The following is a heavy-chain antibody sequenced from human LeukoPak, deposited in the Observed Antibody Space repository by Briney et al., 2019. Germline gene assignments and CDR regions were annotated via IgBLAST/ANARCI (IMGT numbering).Heavy chain of an antibody. CDR1: GFTFDDYA. D-gene: IGHD3-10*01. CDR3: AKGEFYLDAFGI. CDR2: ISWNSGSI. Sequence: PGGSLRLSCAASGFTFDDYAMHWVRQAPGKGLEWVSGISWNSGSIGYADSVKGRFTISRDNSKNTLYLQMKSLRAEDTAVYFCAKGEFYLDAFGIWGQGTLVTVSS. V-gene: IGHV3-9*01. J-gene: IGHJ3*02.